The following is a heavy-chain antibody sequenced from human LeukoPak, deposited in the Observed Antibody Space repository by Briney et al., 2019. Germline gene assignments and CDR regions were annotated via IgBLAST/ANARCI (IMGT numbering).Heavy chain of an antibody. Sequence: PSETLALTCTVSGGSISGYYWGWMRQRPGRGLQWIGFISETGSTDYNPPLERQITMSVDNSRNQVSLRVRYATAADTAIYYCARHRRKYTREYHFDSWGQGILVSVSS. D-gene: IGHD6-6*01. J-gene: IGHJ4*02. CDR3: ARHRRKYTREYHFDS. CDR2: ISETGST. V-gene: IGHV4-59*08. CDR1: GGSISGYY.